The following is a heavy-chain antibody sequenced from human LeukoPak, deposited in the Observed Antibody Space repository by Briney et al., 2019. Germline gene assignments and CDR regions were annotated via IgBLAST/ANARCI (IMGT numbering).Heavy chain of an antibody. CDR3: VGGHDLEFEF. J-gene: IGHJ5*01. CDR2: IYAGGNT. CDR1: GFSVGTNY. Sequence: GGSLRLSCAASGFSVGTNYMTWVRQAPGKGLEWVSMIYAGGNTYYRDSVKGRFTIPRDSSKNTVFLHMSGLRDDDTAVYYCVGGHDLEFEFWGQGTLVIVSS. D-gene: IGHD4-23*01. V-gene: IGHV3-53*01.